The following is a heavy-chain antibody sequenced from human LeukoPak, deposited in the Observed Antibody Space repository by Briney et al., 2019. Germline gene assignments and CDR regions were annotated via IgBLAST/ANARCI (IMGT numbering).Heavy chain of an antibody. CDR2: IYNTGST. J-gene: IGHJ2*01. CDR3: ARDPVLLWGYFDL. CDR1: GGSISSYY. D-gene: IGHD3-16*01. Sequence: PSETLSLTCTISGGSISSYYWSWIRQPAGKGLEWIGRIYNTGSTSYNPSLKSRVTMSVDTSKNQFSLKLSSVTAADTAVYYCARDPVLLWGYFDLGGHATLVIVP. V-gene: IGHV4-4*07.